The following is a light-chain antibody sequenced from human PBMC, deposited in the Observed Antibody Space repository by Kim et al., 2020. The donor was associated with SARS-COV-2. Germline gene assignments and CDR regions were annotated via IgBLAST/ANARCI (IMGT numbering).Light chain of an antibody. CDR2: GVN. V-gene: IGLV2-8*01. CDR3: SSYAGINNLV. CDR1: SSDVGAYNY. Sequence: GQSVTSSCTATSSDVGAYNYASWYQQHPGKAPNLMIYGVNKRPSGVPDRFSGSKSGNTASLTASGLQAEDEADYYCSSYAGINNLVFGGGTQLTVL. J-gene: IGLJ3*02.